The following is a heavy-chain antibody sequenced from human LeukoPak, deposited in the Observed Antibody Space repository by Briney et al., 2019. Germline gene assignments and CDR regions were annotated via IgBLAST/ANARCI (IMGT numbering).Heavy chain of an antibody. V-gene: IGHV3-53*01. CDR1: GFTVSSNY. Sequence: PGGSLRLSCAASGFTVSSNYMSWVRQAPGKGLEWVSVIYSGGSTYYADSVKGRFTISRDNSKNTLYLQMNSLRAEDTAVYYCARQAGYYYYAMDVWGKGTTVTVSS. CDR3: ARQAGYYYYAMDV. J-gene: IGHJ6*04. CDR2: IYSGGST.